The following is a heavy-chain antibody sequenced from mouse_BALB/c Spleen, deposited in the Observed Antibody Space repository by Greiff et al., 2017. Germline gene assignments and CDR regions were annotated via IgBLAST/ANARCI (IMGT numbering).Heavy chain of an antibody. D-gene: IGHD2-14*01. CDR3: ARLYYRYDDYFDY. V-gene: IGHV5-9-3*01. CDR2: ISSGGSYT. J-gene: IGHJ2*01. CDR1: GFTFSSYA. Sequence: EVQRVESGGGLVKPGGSLKLSCAASGFTFSSYAMSWVRQTPEKRLEWVATISSGGSYTYYPDSVKGRFTISRDNAKNTLYLQMSSLRSEDTAMYYCARLYYRYDDYFDYWGQGTTLTVSS.